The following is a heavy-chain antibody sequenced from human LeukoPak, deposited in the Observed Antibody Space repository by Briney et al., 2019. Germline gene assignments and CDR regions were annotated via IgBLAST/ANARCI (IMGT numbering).Heavy chain of an antibody. J-gene: IGHJ4*02. D-gene: IGHD6-13*01. CDR1: GGSFNAYY. Sequence: SETLSLTCAVYGGSFNAYYWTWIRQPPGKGLEWIGSIYHSGSTYYNPSLKSRVTISVDTSKNQFSLKLSSVTAADTAVYYCAREGAPGYSSSWYDLGYWGQGTLVTVSS. CDR2: IYHSGST. CDR3: AREGAPGYSSSWYDLGY. V-gene: IGHV4-34*01.